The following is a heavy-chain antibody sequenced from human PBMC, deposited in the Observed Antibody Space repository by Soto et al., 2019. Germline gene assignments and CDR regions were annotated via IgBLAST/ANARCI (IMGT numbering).Heavy chain of an antibody. CDR2: IIPIFGTA. CDR1: GGTFSSYA. Sequence: SVKVSCKASGGTFSSYAISWVRQAPGQGLEWMGGIIPIFGTANYAQKFQGRVTITADESTSTAYMELSSLRSEDTAVYYCARPPHTSRSPMIVVDYFAYWGQGTLVPVSS. D-gene: IGHD3-22*01. CDR3: ARPPHTSRSPMIVVDYFAY. J-gene: IGHJ4*02. V-gene: IGHV1-69*13.